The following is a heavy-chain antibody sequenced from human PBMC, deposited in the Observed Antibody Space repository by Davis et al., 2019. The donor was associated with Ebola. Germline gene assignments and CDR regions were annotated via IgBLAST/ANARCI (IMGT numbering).Heavy chain of an antibody. D-gene: IGHD5-18*01. Sequence: GESLKISCAASGFTFNIFDMHWVRQAPGRGLEWVAFVRSHGSDDHYADSVKGRFTISRDISRNTVYLQMNSLRVEDTAVYYCARAVGYNYGNDCWGQGTRSPSP. V-gene: IGHV3-30*02. CDR3: ARAVGYNYGNDC. CDR2: VRSHGSDD. CDR1: GFTFNIFD. J-gene: IGHJ4*02.